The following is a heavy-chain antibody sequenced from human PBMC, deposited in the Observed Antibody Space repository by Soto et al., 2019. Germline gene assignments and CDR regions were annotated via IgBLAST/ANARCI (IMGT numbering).Heavy chain of an antibody. J-gene: IGHJ6*02. CDR3: ARVERDYNAMDV. CDR1: GFTFSSYN. V-gene: IGHV3-21*01. CDR2: ITSSGYYM. D-gene: IGHD1-1*01. Sequence: GGSLRLSCAASGFTFSSYNMNWVRQAPGKGLEWVSLITSSGYYMYYADSLKGRFTISRDNAKNSLYLQMNSLRAEDTSVYYFARVERDYNAMDVWGQGTTVTASS.